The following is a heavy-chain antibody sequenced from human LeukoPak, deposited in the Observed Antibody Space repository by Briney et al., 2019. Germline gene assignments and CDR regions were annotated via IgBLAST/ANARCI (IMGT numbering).Heavy chain of an antibody. Sequence: SETLSLTCTVSGGSISSGGYYWSWIRQHPGKGLEWIGYIYYSGSTYYNPSLKSRVTISVDTSKSQFSLKLSSVTAADTAVYYCARGRLGMGYFDYWGQGTLVTVSS. CDR3: ARGRLGMGYFDY. CDR2: IYYSGST. D-gene: IGHD7-27*01. V-gene: IGHV4-31*03. CDR1: GGSISSGGYY. J-gene: IGHJ4*02.